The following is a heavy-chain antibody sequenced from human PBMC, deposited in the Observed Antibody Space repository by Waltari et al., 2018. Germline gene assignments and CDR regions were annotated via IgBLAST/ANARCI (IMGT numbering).Heavy chain of an antibody. Sequence: QVQLVQSGAEVKKPGSSVKVSCKASGGTFSSYAISWVRQAPGQGLEWMGGIRPIFGTASHAEKVQGRVPITADESTSTAYMELSSLRSEDTAVYYCARDIPRGYHAFDIWGQGTMVTVSS. CDR3: ARDIPRGYHAFDI. V-gene: IGHV1-69*01. CDR1: GGTFSSYA. D-gene: IGHD5-18*01. CDR2: IRPIFGTA. J-gene: IGHJ3*02.